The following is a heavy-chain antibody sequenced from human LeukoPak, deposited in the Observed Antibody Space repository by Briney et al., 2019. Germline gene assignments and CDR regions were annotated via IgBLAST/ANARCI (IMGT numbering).Heavy chain of an antibody. V-gene: IGHV4-34*01. Sequence: SETLSLTCAVYGGSFSGYYWSWIRQPPGKGLGWIGEINHSGSTNYNPSLKSRVTISVDTSKNQFSLKLSSVTAADTAVYYCARGHDSSGYYYWGQGTLVTVSS. D-gene: IGHD3-22*01. CDR3: ARGHDSSGYYY. J-gene: IGHJ4*02. CDR1: GGSFSGYY. CDR2: INHSGST.